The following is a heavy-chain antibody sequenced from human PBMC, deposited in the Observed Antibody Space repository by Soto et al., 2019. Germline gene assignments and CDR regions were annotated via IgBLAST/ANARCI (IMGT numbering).Heavy chain of an antibody. CDR1: GFTFSSYA. D-gene: IGHD6-13*01. CDR3: AYSSTPFDY. J-gene: IGHJ4*02. CDR2: ISGSGGRT. Sequence: EVQLLESGGGLVQPGGSLRLSCAASGFTFSSYAMRWVRQAPGKGLEWVSAISGSGGRTYYADPLKGRFTIARDDSKNTLYMQMNSLRAEDTAVYYCAYSSTPFDYWGQGALVTVSS. V-gene: IGHV3-23*01.